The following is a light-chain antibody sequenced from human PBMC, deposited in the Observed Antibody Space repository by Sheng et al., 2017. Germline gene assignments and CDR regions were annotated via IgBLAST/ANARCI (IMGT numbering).Light chain of an antibody. CDR1: QSISSW. J-gene: IGKJ1*01. Sequence: DIQMTQSPSTLSASVGDRVTITCRASQSISSWLAWYQQKPGKAPKILIYKASSLESGVPSRFSGSGSGTEFTLTISSLQPDDSATYYCQQYSNYWTFGQGT. CDR3: QQYSNYWT. V-gene: IGKV1-5*03. CDR2: KAS.